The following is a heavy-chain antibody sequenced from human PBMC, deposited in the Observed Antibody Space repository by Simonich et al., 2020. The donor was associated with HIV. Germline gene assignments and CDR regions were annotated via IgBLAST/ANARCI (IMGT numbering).Heavy chain of an antibody. D-gene: IGHD5-12*01. J-gene: IGHJ3*02. Sequence: EVQLVQSGAEVKKPGESLKISCKGSGYSFTSYWIGWVRQVPGEGLEWMGSIYPGDSDTSYSPSVQGQVTISADKSISTAYLQWISLKASDTAMYYCVRRGGYRGFDNAFDIWGQGTMVTVSS. CDR2: IYPGDSDT. V-gene: IGHV5-51*03. CDR1: GYSFTSYW. CDR3: VRRGGYRGFDNAFDI.